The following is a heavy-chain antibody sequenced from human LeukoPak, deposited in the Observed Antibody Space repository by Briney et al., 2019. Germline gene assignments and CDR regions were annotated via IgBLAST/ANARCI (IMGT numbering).Heavy chain of an antibody. J-gene: IGHJ3*02. CDR2: SYYSGST. CDR3: ASGYCGGACQLGGVDM. CDR1: GGSISSSSYY. V-gene: IGHV4-39*07. D-gene: IGHD2-21*02. Sequence: SETLSLTCTVSGGSISSSSYYWGWIRQPPGKGLEWIGSSYYSGSTYYNPSLKSRVTISLDTSGNQFSLKLSSVTAADTAVYYCASGYCGGACQLGGVDMWGQGTMVTVSS.